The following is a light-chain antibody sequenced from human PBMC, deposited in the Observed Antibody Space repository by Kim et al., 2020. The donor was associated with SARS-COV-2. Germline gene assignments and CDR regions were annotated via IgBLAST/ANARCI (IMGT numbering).Light chain of an antibody. V-gene: IGLV4-60*03. J-gene: IGLJ3*02. CDR3: ETWDSNSNWV. Sequence: VKLTCTMSSGHSSYIIAWHQQQPGKAPRYLMKVEGSGSYNKGSGVPDRFSGSSSGADRYLTISNRQSEDEADYYCETWDSNSNWVFGGGTQLTVL. CDR2: VEGSGSY. CDR1: SGHSSYI.